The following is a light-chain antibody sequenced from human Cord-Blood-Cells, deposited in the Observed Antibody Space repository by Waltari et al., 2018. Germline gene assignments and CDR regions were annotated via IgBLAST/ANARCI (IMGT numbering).Light chain of an antibody. CDR1: QSVSRSY. Sequence: EIVLTQSPGTLSLSPGERATLYCRASQSVSRSYLAWDQQKPGQAPRLLIYGASSRATGIPDRFSGSGSGTDFTLTISRLEPEDFAVYYCQQYGSSPYSFGQGTKLEIK. J-gene: IGKJ2*03. V-gene: IGKV3-20*01. CDR2: GAS. CDR3: QQYGSSPYS.